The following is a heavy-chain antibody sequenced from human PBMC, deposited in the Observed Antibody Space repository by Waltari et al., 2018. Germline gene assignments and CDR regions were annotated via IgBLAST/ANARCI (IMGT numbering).Heavy chain of an antibody. CDR1: GFSLSTSGVG. V-gene: IGHV2-5*01. Sequence: QITLKEPGPTLVKPTQTLTLTCTFSGFSLSTSGVGVGWIRQPPGKALEWLALIYWNDGKRYSPSLKSRLTITKDTSKNQVVLTMTNMDPVDTATYYCAHIPPSSGWYLYAFDIWGQGTMVTVSS. D-gene: IGHD6-19*01. J-gene: IGHJ3*02. CDR2: IYWNDGK. CDR3: AHIPPSSGWYLYAFDI.